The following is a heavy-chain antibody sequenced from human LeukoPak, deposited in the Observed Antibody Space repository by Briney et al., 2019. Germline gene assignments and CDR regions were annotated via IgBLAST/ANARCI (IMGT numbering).Heavy chain of an antibody. CDR3: ARARWILVNGFDP. J-gene: IGHJ5*02. CDR2: INHSGST. V-gene: IGHV4-34*01. D-gene: IGHD2-2*03. Sequence: PSETLSLTCAVYGGSFSGYYWSWIRQPPGKGLEWIGEINHSGSTNYNPSLKSRVTISVDTSKNQFSLKLSSVTAADTAVYYCARARWILVNGFDPWGQGTLVTVSS. CDR1: GGSFSGYY.